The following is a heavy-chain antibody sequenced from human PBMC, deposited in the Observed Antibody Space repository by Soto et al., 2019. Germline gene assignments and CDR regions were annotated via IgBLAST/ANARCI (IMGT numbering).Heavy chain of an antibody. CDR1: GFTFSSYE. Sequence: GGSLRLSCAASGFTFSSYEMNWVRQAPGKGLECVSYISNSGSAIYYADSVKGRFTISRDNARNSLYLQMNSLSAEDTALYYCARSVPPDCTGGSCYAQVLDSWGRGTLVTVSS. CDR3: ARSVPPDCTGGSCYAQVLDS. D-gene: IGHD2-15*01. V-gene: IGHV3-48*03. J-gene: IGHJ4*02. CDR2: ISNSGSAI.